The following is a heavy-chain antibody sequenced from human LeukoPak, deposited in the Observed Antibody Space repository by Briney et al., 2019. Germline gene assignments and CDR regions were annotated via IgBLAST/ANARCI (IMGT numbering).Heavy chain of an antibody. D-gene: IGHD1-26*01. V-gene: IGHV3-23*01. Sequence: GGSLRLSCAASGFTFRSNTMSWVRQAPGRGPEWVSVISGSGSSTYYADSVKGRFTISRDNSKNTLYLQLNSLRVEDTAVYYCAKNRGAGSHYYYHMNVWGKGTTVTVSS. CDR1: GFTFRSNT. CDR3: AKNRGAGSHYYYHMNV. CDR2: ISGSGSST. J-gene: IGHJ6*03.